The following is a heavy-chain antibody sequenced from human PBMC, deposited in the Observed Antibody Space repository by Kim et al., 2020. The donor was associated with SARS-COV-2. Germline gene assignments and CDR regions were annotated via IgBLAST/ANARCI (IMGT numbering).Heavy chain of an antibody. J-gene: IGHJ6*02. D-gene: IGHD3-3*01. CDR3: ARDPAVVIILGGGYYYYGMDV. CDR2: IIPIFGTA. Sequence: SVKVSCKASGGTFSSYAISWVRQAPGQGLEWMGGIIPIFGTANYAQKFQGRVTITADESTSTAYMELSSLRSEDTAVYYCARDPAVVIILGGGYYYYGMDVWGQGTTVTVSS. CDR1: GGTFSSYA. V-gene: IGHV1-69*13.